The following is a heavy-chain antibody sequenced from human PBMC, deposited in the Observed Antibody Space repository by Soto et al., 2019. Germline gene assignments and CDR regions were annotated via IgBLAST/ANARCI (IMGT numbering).Heavy chain of an antibody. D-gene: IGHD2-2*02. CDR2: IWYDGSNK. CDR1: GFTFSSYG. V-gene: IGHV3-33*01. J-gene: IGHJ3*02. Sequence: GGSLRLSCAASGFTFSSYGMHWVRQAPGKGLEWVAVIWYDGSNKYYADSVKGRFTISRDNSKNTLYLQMNSLRAEDTAVYYCAGGYCSSTSCYNDAFDIWGQGTMVTVSS. CDR3: AGGYCSSTSCYNDAFDI.